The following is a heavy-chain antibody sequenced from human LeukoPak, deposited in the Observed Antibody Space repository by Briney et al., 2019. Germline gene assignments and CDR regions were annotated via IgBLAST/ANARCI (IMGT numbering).Heavy chain of an antibody. CDR1: GFAFSDHS. D-gene: IGHD3-22*01. CDR2: ISVSGATV. J-gene: IGHJ4*02. Sequence: PGGSLRLSCSASGFAFSDHSLNWVRQAPGGGLEWVSYISVSGATVYYADSVKGRFTISRDNARNSLYLQMNSLRAEDTALYYCARDSGSYYDRLDCWGQGTLVTVSS. CDR3: ARDSGSYYDRLDC. V-gene: IGHV3-48*01.